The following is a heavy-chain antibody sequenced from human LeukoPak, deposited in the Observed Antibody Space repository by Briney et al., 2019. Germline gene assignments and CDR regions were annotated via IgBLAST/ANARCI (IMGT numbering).Heavy chain of an antibody. CDR3: ARSYNSAWLDY. D-gene: IGHD6-19*01. V-gene: IGHV3-53*04. J-gene: IGHJ4*02. CDR2: VYSGGSI. Sequence: HPGGSLRLSRAASGFTVSSSYMSWVRQAPGKGLEWVSIVYSGGSIYYADSVKGRFTTSRHNSNNTLDLQMNSLRTEDTAMYYCARSYNSAWLDYWGQGTLVTVSS. CDR1: GFTVSSSY.